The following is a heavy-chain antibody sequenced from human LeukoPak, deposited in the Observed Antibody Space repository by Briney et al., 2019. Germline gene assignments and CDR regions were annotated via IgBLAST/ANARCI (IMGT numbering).Heavy chain of an antibody. CDR1: GYTFTGYY. CDR2: INPKSGDT. Sequence: ASVKVSCKDSGYTFTGYYMHWVRQAPGQGLEWMGWINPKSGDTKYAQKFQGRVTMTRDTSISTAYMELSWLRSDDTAVYYCARDGYSGRFDPWGQGTLVTVSS. V-gene: IGHV1-2*02. CDR3: ARDGYSGRFDP. D-gene: IGHD1-26*01. J-gene: IGHJ5*02.